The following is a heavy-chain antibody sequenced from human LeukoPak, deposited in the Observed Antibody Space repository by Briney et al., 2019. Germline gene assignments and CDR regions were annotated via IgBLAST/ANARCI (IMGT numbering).Heavy chain of an antibody. CDR2: ISSSGSTI. J-gene: IGHJ4*02. Sequence: GGSLRLSCAASGFTFSSYEMNWVRQAPGKGLEWVSYISSSGSTIYYADSVKGRFTISRDNAKNSLYLQMNGLRAEDTAVYYCARGDTTVVYYFDYWGQGTLVTVSS. CDR3: ARGDTTVVYYFDY. D-gene: IGHD4-23*01. CDR1: GFTFSSYE. V-gene: IGHV3-48*03.